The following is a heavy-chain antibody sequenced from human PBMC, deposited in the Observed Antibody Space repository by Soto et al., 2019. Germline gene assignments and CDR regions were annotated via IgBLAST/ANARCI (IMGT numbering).Heavy chain of an antibody. Sequence: QVQLQESGPGLVKPSQTLSLTCTVSGGSISSGNYFWSWIRQPPGKGLEWIGYIYHSGRTYYNPSLKSRFTFAVNTFKNLIFLRLSSVSAADTAVYYCARGVLYWCQGTLVTVSS. J-gene: IGHJ4*02. V-gene: IGHV4-30-4*01. CDR2: IYHSGRT. CDR1: GGSISSGNYF. CDR3: ARGVLY.